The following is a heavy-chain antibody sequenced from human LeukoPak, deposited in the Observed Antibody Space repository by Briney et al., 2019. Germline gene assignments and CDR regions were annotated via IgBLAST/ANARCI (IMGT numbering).Heavy chain of an antibody. CDR2: IYHSART. D-gene: IGHD5-18*01. CDR3: ARDFPPDTAMALGFDY. CDR1: GYSISNGYY. J-gene: IGHJ4*02. Sequence: SETLSLTCSVSGYSISNGYYWGWMRQPPGKGLEWIGSIYHSARTHYNPSLKSRVTISVDTSKNYFSLKLTSVTAADTAMYYCARDFPPDTAMALGFDYWGQGTLVTVSS. V-gene: IGHV4-38-2*02.